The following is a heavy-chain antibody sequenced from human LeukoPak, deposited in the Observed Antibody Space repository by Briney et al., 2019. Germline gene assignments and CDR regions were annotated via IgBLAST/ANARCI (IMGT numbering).Heavy chain of an antibody. CDR2: IYYSGST. CDR1: GGSISSYY. D-gene: IGHD1-26*01. V-gene: IGHV4-59*01. Sequence: PSETLSLTCTVSGGSISSYYWSWIRQPPGKGLEWIGYIYYSGSTNYNPSLNSRVTISVDTSKNQFSLKLSSVSAADTAVYYCARSEPGDAFDIWGQGTMVTVSS. J-gene: IGHJ3*02. CDR3: ARSEPGDAFDI.